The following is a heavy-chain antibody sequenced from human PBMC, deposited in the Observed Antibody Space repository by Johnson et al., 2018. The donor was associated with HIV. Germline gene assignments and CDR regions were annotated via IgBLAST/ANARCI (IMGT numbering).Heavy chain of an antibody. CDR1: GFTFDDYA. CDR2: LSWNSGII. CDR3: AKVRLAVATPGGAFES. Sequence: VQLVESGGGLVQPGRSLRLSCAASGFTFDDYAMHWVRQAPGKGLEWVSGLSWNSGIIGYADSVKGRFTISRDNAKKSLYLQMNRLRAEDTAFYYCAKVRLAVATPGGAFESWGQGTMVTVSS. J-gene: IGHJ3*02. D-gene: IGHD6-19*01. V-gene: IGHV3-9*01.